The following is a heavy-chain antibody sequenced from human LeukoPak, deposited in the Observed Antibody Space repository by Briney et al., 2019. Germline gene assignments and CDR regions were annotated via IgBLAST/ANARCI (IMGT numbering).Heavy chain of an antibody. CDR3: ATRYYHDTSGYSVDN. D-gene: IGHD3-22*01. Sequence: GGSLRPSCAASGFIFRSYWMSWVRQAPGKGLEWVADIKQEGSEKYYADSVKRRFTIYRDDAKNSLFLEMSSLRAEDTAVYYCATRYYHDTSGYSVDNWGKGNLVAVS. CDR1: GFIFRSYW. CDR2: IKQEGSEK. J-gene: IGHJ4*02. V-gene: IGHV3-7*01.